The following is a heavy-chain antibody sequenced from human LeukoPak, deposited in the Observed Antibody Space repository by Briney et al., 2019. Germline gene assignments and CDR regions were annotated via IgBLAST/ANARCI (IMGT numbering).Heavy chain of an antibody. J-gene: IGHJ4*02. CDR2: IIPIFGTA. CDR3: ARDLEVAGTGPFDY. D-gene: IGHD6-19*01. CDR1: GGTFSSYA. Sequence: GASVKVSCKASGGTFSSYAISWVRQAPGQGLEWMGGIIPIFGTANYAQKFQGRVTITADESTSTAYMELSSLRSEDTAVYYCARDLEVAGTGPFDYWSQGTLVTVSS. V-gene: IGHV1-69*13.